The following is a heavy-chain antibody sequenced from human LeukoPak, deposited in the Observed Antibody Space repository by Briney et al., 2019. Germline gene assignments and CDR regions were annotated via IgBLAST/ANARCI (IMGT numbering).Heavy chain of an antibody. V-gene: IGHV4-59*01. Sequence: PSETLSLTCTVSGGSISSYYWSWIRQSPGKGLEWIGYISYLGKTNYNPSLKSRVTILVDTSKNQFSLRLSSVTAADTAVYYCARMTGKDEGRWSGDPPGGYMDLWGKGPTVTV. CDR1: GGSISSYY. CDR2: ISYLGKT. CDR3: ARMTGKDEGRWSGDPPGGYMDL. J-gene: IGHJ6*03. D-gene: IGHD3-3*01.